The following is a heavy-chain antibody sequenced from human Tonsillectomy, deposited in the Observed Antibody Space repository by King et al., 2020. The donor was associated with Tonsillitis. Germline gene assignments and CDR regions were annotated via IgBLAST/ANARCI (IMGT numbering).Heavy chain of an antibody. J-gene: IGHJ6*03. V-gene: IGHV5-51*01. D-gene: IGHD6-6*01. CDR2: IYPGDSDT. CDR3: ARQVGSSSSAYYYYMDV. CDR1: GYSFTDYW. Sequence: LQLVQSGAEVKKPGESLKISCKGSGYSFTDYWIGWVRQMPGKGLEWMGIIYPGDSDTRYSPSFQGQVTMSADKSITTAYLQWSSLKASDTAIYYCARQVGSSSSAYYYYMDVWGKGTTVTVSS.